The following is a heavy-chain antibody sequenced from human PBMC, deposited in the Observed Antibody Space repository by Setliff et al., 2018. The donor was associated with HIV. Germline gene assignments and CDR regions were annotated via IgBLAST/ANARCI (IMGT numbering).Heavy chain of an antibody. Sequence: PSETLSLTCTVSGVSITSYYWTWIRQSPGKGLEWIGEIVDSGSTTYNPSLKSRVTISVDTSKNQFSLKLTSVTAADTAVYYCARDQGYSYGSGPFHSWGQGTMVTVSS. V-gene: IGHV4-59*12. CDR2: IVDSGST. D-gene: IGHD5-18*01. CDR3: ARDQGYSYGSGPFHS. CDR1: GVSITSYY. J-gene: IGHJ3*02.